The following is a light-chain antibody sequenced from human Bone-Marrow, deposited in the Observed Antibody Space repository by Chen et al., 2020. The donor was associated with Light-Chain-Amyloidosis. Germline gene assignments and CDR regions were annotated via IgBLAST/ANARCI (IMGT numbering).Light chain of an antibody. V-gene: IGLV2-14*01. CDR2: EVT. CDR3: SSYTITNTLV. CDR1: SSDVGGDNH. J-gene: IGLJ1*01. Sequence: QSALTQPASVSGSPGHSSTISCTGTSSDVGGDNHVSWYQQHPDKAPKLMIYEVTNRPSWVPDRFSGSKSDNTASLTISGLQTEDEADYLCSSYTITNTLVFGSGTRVTVL.